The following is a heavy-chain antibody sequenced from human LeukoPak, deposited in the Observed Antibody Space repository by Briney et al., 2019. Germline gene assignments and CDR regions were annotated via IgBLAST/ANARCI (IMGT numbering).Heavy chain of an antibody. J-gene: IGHJ4*02. D-gene: IGHD3-3*01. CDR3: ARGVVYPAWSGPHWSDY. V-gene: IGHV3-7*02. CDR2: IKQDASQE. Sequence: GGSLRLSCAASGFTFSTAWMIWVRPAPGKGPEWVAHIKQDASQEYHVDSVKGRFTISRDNAKNSLYLQMNSLRAEDTAVYYCARGVVYPAWSGPHWSDYWGQEALVTVSS. CDR1: GFTFSTAW.